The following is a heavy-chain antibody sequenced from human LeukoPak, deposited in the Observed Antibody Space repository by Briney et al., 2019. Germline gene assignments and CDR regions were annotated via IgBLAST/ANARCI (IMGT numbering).Heavy chain of an antibody. J-gene: IGHJ5*02. V-gene: IGHV1-46*01. D-gene: IGHD6-19*01. CDR3: ARIFHLYSSGWYWFDP. CDR2: INPSGGST. CDR1: GYTFTSYY. Sequence: GASVKVSCKASGYTFTSYYMHWVRQAPGQGLEWMGIINPSGGSTSYAQKFQGRVTMTRDTSTSTVYMELSSLRSEDTAVYYCARIFHLYSSGWYWFDPWGQGTLVTVSS.